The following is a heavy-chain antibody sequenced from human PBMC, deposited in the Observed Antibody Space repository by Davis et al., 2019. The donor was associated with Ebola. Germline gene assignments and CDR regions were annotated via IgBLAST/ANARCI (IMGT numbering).Heavy chain of an antibody. V-gene: IGHV4-59*12. CDR1: GGSISSYY. Sequence: SETLSLTCTLSGGSISSYYWSWIRQPPGKGLEWIGYIYYSGSTNYNPSLKSRVTISVDTSKNQFSLKLSSVTAADTAVYYCARGPVLGWFDPWGQGTLGTVSS. D-gene: IGHD3-16*01. CDR2: IYYSGST. J-gene: IGHJ5*02. CDR3: ARGPVLGWFDP.